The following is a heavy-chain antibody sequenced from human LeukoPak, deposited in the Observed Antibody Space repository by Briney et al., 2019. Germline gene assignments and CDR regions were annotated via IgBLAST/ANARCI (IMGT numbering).Heavy chain of an antibody. CDR2: IYHSGST. CDR3: ARGPTGGYSYGPVYFDY. J-gene: IGHJ4*02. V-gene: IGHV4-38-2*02. CDR1: GYSISSGYY. Sequence: KPSETLSLTCTVSGYSISSGYYWGWIRQPPGKGLEWIGSIYHSGSTYYNPSLKSRVTISVDTSKNQFSLKLSSVTAADTAVYYCARGPTGGYSYGPVYFDYWGQGTLVTVSS. D-gene: IGHD5-18*01.